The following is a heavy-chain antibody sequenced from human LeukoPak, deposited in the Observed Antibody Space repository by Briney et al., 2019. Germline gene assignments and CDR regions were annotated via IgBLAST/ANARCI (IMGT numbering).Heavy chain of an antibody. D-gene: IGHD6-19*01. Sequence: ASVKVSCKASGYTFTSYYMHWVRQAPGQGLEWMGIINPSGGSTSYAQKFQGRVTISVDKSKNQFSLKLSSVTAADTAVYYCARAGAVVAVAGTLRYYYYYMDVWGKGTTVTVSS. CDR2: INPSGGST. V-gene: IGHV1-46*01. J-gene: IGHJ6*03. CDR1: GYTFTSYY. CDR3: ARAGAVVAVAGTLRYYYYYMDV.